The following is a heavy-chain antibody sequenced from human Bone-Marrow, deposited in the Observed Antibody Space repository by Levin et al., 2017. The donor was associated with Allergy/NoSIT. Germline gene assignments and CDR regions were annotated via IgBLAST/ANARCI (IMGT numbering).Heavy chain of an antibody. J-gene: IGHJ5*02. CDR2: ISSSGSDM. CDR3: ARDVSGLWLLSGWFDA. D-gene: IGHD5-18*01. CDR1: GFTFSIYS. V-gene: IGHV3-21*01. Sequence: GGSLRLSCTVSGFTFSIYSINWVRQAPGKGLEWVSSISSSGSDMYYVDSVKGRFTISRDNAKNTLYLQMNSLRGEDTALYYCARDVSGLWLLSGWFDAWGQGTLVTVSS.